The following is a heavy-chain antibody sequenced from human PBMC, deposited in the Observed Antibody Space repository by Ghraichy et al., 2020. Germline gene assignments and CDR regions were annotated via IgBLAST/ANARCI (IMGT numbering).Heavy chain of an antibody. V-gene: IGHV3-20*01. D-gene: IGHD3-10*01. J-gene: IGHJ4*02. CDR3: ARFSVVGYYFDY. CDR1: GFTFDDYG. Sequence: GESLNISCAASGFTFDDYGMSWVRQAPGKGLEWVSGINWNGGSTGYADSVKGRFTISRDNAKNSLYLQMNSLRAEDTALYHCARFSVVGYYFDYWGQGTLVTVSS. CDR2: INWNGGST.